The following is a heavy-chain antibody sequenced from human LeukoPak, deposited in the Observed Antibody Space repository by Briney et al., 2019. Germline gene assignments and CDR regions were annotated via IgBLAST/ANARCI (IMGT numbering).Heavy chain of an antibody. D-gene: IGHD3-16*01. CDR2: INPKRGVT. J-gene: IGHJ3*01. Sequence: ASVKVSCKTSGYTFTDYYIHWLRQAPGQGLEWMGWINPKRGVTTFSQKFQGRVTMTRDTSITTAYMELSRLQSDDTRMYYFARERDSGDYGNAFDVWGQGTKVTVS. CDR3: ARERDSGDYGNAFDV. CDR1: GYTFTDYY. V-gene: IGHV1-2*02.